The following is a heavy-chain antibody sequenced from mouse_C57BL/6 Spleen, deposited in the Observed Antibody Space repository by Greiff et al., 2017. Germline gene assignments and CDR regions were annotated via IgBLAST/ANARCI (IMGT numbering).Heavy chain of an antibody. CDR2: IDPSDSYT. J-gene: IGHJ1*03. D-gene: IGHD1-3*01. CDR1: GYTFTSYW. CDR3: ARRGKALYWYFDV. V-gene: IGHV1-69*01. Sequence: QVQLQQPGAELVMPGASVKLSCKASGYTFTSYWMHWVKQRPGQGLEWIGEIDPSDSYTNYNQKFKGKSTLTVDKSSSTAYMQLSSLTSEDSAVDYCARRGKALYWYFDVWGTGTTVTVSS.